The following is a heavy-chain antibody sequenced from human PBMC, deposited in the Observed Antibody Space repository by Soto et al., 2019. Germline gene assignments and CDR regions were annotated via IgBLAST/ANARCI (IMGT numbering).Heavy chain of an antibody. D-gene: IGHD3-10*01. V-gene: IGHV1-2*02. Sequence: QAQLVQSGAEVKKPGASVKVSCKASGYTFTGAYIHWVRQAPGQGLEWMGCINPNGGGTEFAQKFQGRVTVTRDTSITTVYMEMNRLRSDDTGVYYCARDFTTRSYGVDVWGQGTAVTVSS. J-gene: IGHJ6*02. CDR1: GYTFTGAY. CDR2: INPNGGGT. CDR3: ARDFTTRSYGVDV.